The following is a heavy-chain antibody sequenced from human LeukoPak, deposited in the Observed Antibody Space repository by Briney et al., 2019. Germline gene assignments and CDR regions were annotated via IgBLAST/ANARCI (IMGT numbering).Heavy chain of an antibody. V-gene: IGHV3-53*01. CDR3: ARDPHRSKGGLGELWN. CDR1: GFTVSSNY. Sequence: GGSLRLSCAASGFTVSSNYMSWVRQAPGKGLEWVSVIYSGGSTYYADSVKGRFTISRDNSKNTLYLQMNSLRAEDTAVYYRARDPHRSKGGLGELWNWGQGTLVTVSS. J-gene: IGHJ4*02. CDR2: IYSGGST. D-gene: IGHD3-10*01.